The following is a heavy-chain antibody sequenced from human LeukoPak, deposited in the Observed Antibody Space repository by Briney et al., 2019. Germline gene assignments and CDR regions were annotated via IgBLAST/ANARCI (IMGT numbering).Heavy chain of an antibody. CDR1: GFTFSRNN. CDR3: AREGGAHNSGSYSYYFDY. J-gene: IGHJ4*02. V-gene: IGHV3-21*01. Sequence: PGGSLRLSCAASGFTFSRNNMNWVRQAPGKGLEWVSSTSSSGSYILNVDSVKGRFTISRDNSKNTLYLQMNSLRAEDTAVYYCAREGGAHNSGSYSYYFDYWGQGTLVTVSS. D-gene: IGHD1-26*01. CDR2: TSSSGSYI.